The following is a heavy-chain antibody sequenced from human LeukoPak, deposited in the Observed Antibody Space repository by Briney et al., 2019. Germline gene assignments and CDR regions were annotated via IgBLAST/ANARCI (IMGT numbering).Heavy chain of an antibody. J-gene: IGHJ4*02. CDR3: ARQGNGGYSYLGDY. V-gene: IGHV1-2*06. D-gene: IGHD3-22*01. CDR2: INPNGGGT. CDR1: GYTFTGYY. Sequence: ASVKVSCKASGYTFTGYYMHWVRQAPGQGLEWMGRINPNGGGTNYAQKFQGRVTMTRDTSISTAYMELSRLTSDDTAVYYCARQGNGGYSYLGDYWGQGTLVTVSS.